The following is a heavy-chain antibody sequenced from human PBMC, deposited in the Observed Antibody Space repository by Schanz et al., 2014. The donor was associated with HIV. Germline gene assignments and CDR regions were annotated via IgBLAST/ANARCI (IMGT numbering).Heavy chain of an antibody. Sequence: QVQLVQSGAEVKKPGASVKVSCQASGYTFTGYYMHWVRQAPGQGLEWMGWINPNSGGTNYAQKFQGRVTLTRNTSLTTAYMELSSLTSDDTAVYYCTRGARDCSNGVCGGTYFDYWGQGTLVTVSS. CDR3: TRGARDCSNGVCGGTYFDY. CDR2: INPNSGGT. D-gene: IGHD2-8*01. V-gene: IGHV1-2*02. CDR1: GYTFTGYY. J-gene: IGHJ4*02.